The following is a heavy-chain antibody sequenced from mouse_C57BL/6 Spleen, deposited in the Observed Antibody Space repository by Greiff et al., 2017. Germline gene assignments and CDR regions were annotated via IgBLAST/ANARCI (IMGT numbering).Heavy chain of an antibody. V-gene: IGHV1-63*01. CDR3: ARGRDYDGDAMDY. D-gene: IGHD2-4*01. CDR1: GYTFTNYW. J-gene: IGHJ4*01. Sequence: VQGVESGAELVRPGTSVKMSCKASGYTFTNYWIGWAKQRPGHGLEWIGDIYPGGGYTNYNEKFKGKATLTADKSSSTAYMQFSSLTSEDSAIYYCARGRDYDGDAMDYWGQGTSVTVSS. CDR2: IYPGGGYT.